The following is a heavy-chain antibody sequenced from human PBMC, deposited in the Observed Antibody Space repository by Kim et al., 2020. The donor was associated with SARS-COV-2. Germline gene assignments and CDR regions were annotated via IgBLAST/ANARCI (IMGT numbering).Heavy chain of an antibody. Sequence: ASVKVSCKASGYTLTTYYMHWVRQAPGQGLEWMGVINPSGGSTGYAQKFQGRATMTRDTSTSTVYMEVSSLRSEDTAVYYCARVEVRGYSGYDFIFDYWGQGTLVTGSS. CDR3: ARVEVRGYSGYDFIFDY. CDR1: GYTLTTYY. J-gene: IGHJ4*02. D-gene: IGHD5-12*01. CDR2: INPSGGST. V-gene: IGHV1-46*01.